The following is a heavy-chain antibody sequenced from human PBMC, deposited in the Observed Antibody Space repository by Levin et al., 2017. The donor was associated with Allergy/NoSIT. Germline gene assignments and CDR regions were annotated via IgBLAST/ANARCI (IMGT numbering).Heavy chain of an antibody. D-gene: IGHD1-26*01. CDR3: ARGGGGAFQFDP. CDR2: ILASGST. J-gene: IGHJ5*02. V-gene: IGHV4-4*07. Sequence: SQTLSLTCTVSGGSISSYYWTWIRQPAGKGLEWIGRILASGSTNYNPSLKSRVTMSVDTSRDQFSLKLSSVSAADTAVYYCARGGGGAFQFDPWGQGTLVTVSS. CDR1: GGSISSYY.